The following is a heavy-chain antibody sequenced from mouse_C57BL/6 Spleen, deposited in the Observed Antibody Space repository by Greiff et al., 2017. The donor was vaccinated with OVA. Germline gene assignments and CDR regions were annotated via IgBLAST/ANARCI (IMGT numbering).Heavy chain of an antibody. CDR2: ISSGGSYT. D-gene: IGHD2-4*01. Sequence: EVMLVESGGDLVKPGGSLKLSCAASGFTFSSYGMSWVRQTPDKRLEWVATISSGGSYTYYPDSVKGRFTISRDNAKNTLYLQMSSLKSEDTAMYYCARQEDYDGFAYWGQGTLVTVSA. CDR3: ARQEDYDGFAY. J-gene: IGHJ3*01. V-gene: IGHV5-6*01. CDR1: GFTFSSYG.